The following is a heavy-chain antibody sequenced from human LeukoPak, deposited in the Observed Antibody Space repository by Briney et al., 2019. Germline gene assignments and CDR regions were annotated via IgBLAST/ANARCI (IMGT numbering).Heavy chain of an antibody. CDR3: AREGPRGNSQFDY. V-gene: IGHV3-33*01. CDR2: IWYDGSNK. D-gene: IGHD2/OR15-2a*01. CDR1: GFIFNSYG. J-gene: IGHJ4*02. Sequence: GGSLRLSCAASGFIFNSYGMHWVRQAPGKGLEWVALIWYDGSNKYYTDSVKGRFTISRNNSKNTLYLEMNSLRAEDTAIYYCAREGPRGNSQFDYWGQGTLVTVSS.